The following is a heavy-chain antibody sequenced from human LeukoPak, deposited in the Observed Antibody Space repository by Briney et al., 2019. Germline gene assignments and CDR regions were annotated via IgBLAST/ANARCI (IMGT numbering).Heavy chain of an antibody. CDR1: GFTFDDYG. J-gene: IGHJ4*02. CDR2: INWNGGST. V-gene: IGHV3-20*04. Sequence: GGSLRLSCAASGFTFDDYGMSWVRQAPGKGLEWVSGINWNGGSTGYADSVKGRFTISRDNAKNSLYLQMNGLRADDTAVYSCAKSFTSSSSGYWGQGTLVTVSS. CDR3: AKSFTSSSSGY. D-gene: IGHD6-13*01.